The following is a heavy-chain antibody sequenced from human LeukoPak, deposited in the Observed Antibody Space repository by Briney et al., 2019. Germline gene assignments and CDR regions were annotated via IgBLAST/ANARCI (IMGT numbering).Heavy chain of an antibody. Sequence: PGGSLRLSCAASGFTFSNYGMHWVRQAPGKGLEWVALISYDANIGSNKYYADSVKGRFTISRDNSKNTLYLQMNSLRAEDTAVFYCARRRGDGYSYGVRDAFDMWGQGTMVTVSS. D-gene: IGHD5-18*01. CDR1: GFTFSNYG. CDR2: ISYDANIGSNK. CDR3: ARRRGDGYSYGVRDAFDM. V-gene: IGHV3-30*19. J-gene: IGHJ3*02.